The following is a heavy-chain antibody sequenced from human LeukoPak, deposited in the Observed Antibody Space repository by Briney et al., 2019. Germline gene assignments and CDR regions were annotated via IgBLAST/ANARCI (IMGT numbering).Heavy chain of an antibody. J-gene: IGHJ4*02. CDR3: ARLAPSYYYDSSGYYNFDY. Sequence: SETLSLTCAVSGGSISSSNWWSWVRQPPGKGLEWIGEIYHSGSTNYNPSLKSRVTISVDKSKNQFSLKLSSVTAADTAVYYCARLAPSYYYDSSGYYNFDYWGQGTLVTVSS. D-gene: IGHD3-22*01. CDR2: IYHSGST. V-gene: IGHV4-4*02. CDR1: GGSISSSNW.